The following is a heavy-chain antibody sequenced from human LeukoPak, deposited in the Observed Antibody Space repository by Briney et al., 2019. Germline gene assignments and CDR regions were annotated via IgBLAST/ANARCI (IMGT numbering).Heavy chain of an antibody. CDR3: ARGGKSELGACDY. Sequence: ASVNVSCKTSGYTFTDYYMHWVRQAPGQGLEWVGWINPNSGDTNYAQRFQGRVTMTRDTSISTAYMELSRLRVDDTAVYYCARGGKSELGACDYWGQGTLVTVSS. V-gene: IGHV1-2*02. CDR1: GYTFTDYY. J-gene: IGHJ4*02. CDR2: INPNSGDT. D-gene: IGHD7-27*01.